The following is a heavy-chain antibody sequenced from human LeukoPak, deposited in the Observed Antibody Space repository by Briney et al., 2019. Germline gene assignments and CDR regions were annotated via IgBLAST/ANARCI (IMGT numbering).Heavy chain of an antibody. CDR3: ARGSASAGAYWYFDL. J-gene: IGHJ2*01. CDR2: IYYSGST. D-gene: IGHD7-27*01. V-gene: IGHV4-31*03. CDR1: GGSISSGGYY. Sequence: SETLSLTCTVSGGSISSGGYYRSWIRQHPGKGLEWIGYIYYSGSTYYNPSLKSRVTISVDTSKNQFSLKLSSVTAADTAVYYCARGSASAGAYWYFDLWGRGTLVTVSS.